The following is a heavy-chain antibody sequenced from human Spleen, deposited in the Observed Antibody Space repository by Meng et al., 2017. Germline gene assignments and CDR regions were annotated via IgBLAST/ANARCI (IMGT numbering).Heavy chain of an antibody. CDR1: GWSFSDYY. CDR2: INHSGST. D-gene: IGHD4-11*01. Sequence: VQLQRWGPDLLKSAETLPLTVVVPGWSFSDYYWSWIRRPPGKGLEWIGEINHSGSTNYNPSLGSRATISVDTSQNNLSLKLSSVTAADSAVYYCARGPTTMAHDFDYWGQGTLVTVSS. V-gene: IGHV4-34*01. J-gene: IGHJ4*02. CDR3: ARGPTTMAHDFDY.